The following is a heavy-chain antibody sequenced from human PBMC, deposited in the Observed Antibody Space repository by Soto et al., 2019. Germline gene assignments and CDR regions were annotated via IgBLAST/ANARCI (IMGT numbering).Heavy chain of an antibody. V-gene: IGHV1-18*01. D-gene: IGHD3-22*01. CDR1: GYTFTSYG. CDR3: ARTHDSSGYYYYYYGMDV. J-gene: IGHJ6*02. CDR2: ISAYNGNT. Sequence: QVQLVQSGAEVKKPGASVKVSCKASGYTFTSYGISWVRQAPGQGLEWMGWISAYNGNTNYAQKLQGRVTMTTDTSTSTAYRERRSLRSDDTAVYYCARTHDSSGYYYYYYGMDVWGQGTTVTVSS.